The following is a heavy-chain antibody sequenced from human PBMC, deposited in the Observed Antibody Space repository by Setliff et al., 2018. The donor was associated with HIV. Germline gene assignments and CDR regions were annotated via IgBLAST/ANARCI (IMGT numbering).Heavy chain of an antibody. CDR2: IYYSGST. Sequence: SETLSLTCTVSGGSISSGDYHWSWIRQPPGKGLEWIGYIYYSGSTYYNPSLKSRVTISVDTSKNQFSLKLSSVTAADTAVYYCARDTTFGYGSGSVDYWGQGTLVTVSS. CDR3: ARDTTFGYGSGSVDY. J-gene: IGHJ4*02. V-gene: IGHV4-30-4*08. D-gene: IGHD3-10*01. CDR1: GGSISSGDYH.